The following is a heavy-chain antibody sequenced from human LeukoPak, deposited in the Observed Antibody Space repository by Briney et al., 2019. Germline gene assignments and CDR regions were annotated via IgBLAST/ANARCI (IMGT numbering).Heavy chain of an antibody. J-gene: IGHJ6*03. CDR1: GGSLSSYY. V-gene: IGHV4-59*01. CDR2: IYYSGNT. D-gene: IGHD6-6*01. CDR3: ARDFSSSSTVYYYYYMDV. Sequence: SETLSLTCTVSGGSLSSYYWSWIRQPPGKGLEWIGYIYYSGNTNYNPSLKSRVTISVDTSKNQFSLKLSSVTAADTAMYYCARDFSSSSTVYYYYYMDVWGKGTTVTVSS.